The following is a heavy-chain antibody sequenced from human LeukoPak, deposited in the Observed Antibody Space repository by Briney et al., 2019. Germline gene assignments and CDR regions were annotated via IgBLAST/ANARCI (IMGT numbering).Heavy chain of an antibody. Sequence: GGSLRLSCAASGFTFSSYAMHWVRQAPGKGLEWVAVISYDGSNKYYADSVKGRFAISRDNSKSTLYLQMNSLRAEDTAVYYCAKGARFDYWGQGTLVTVSS. CDR2: ISYDGSNK. D-gene: IGHD6-6*01. CDR3: AKGARFDY. J-gene: IGHJ4*02. CDR1: GFTFSSYA. V-gene: IGHV3-30*09.